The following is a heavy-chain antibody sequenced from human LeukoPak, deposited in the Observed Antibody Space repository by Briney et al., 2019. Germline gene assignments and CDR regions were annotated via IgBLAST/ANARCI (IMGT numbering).Heavy chain of an antibody. V-gene: IGHV1-18*01. CDR1: GYTFTSFG. J-gene: IGHJ4*02. CDR3: ARDNLGFDY. D-gene: IGHD7-27*01. CDR2: ISHYNGNT. Sequence: ASLKVSCKASGYTFTSFGIIWVRQAPGQGLEWMGWISHYNGNTNYAQKVQGRITMTTDRSTSTAYMELRSLRPDDTAVYYCARDNLGFDYWGQGTLVTVS.